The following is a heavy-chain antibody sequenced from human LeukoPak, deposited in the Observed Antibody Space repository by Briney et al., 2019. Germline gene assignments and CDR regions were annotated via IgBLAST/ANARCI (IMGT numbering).Heavy chain of an antibody. CDR3: VREGDAFDI. CDR2: IKTDGSAT. CDR1: GFTFSSYW. V-gene: IGHV3-74*01. Sequence: GGSLRLSCAASGFTFSSYWMHWVRQGPGKGLVWVSRIKTDGSATSYADSVKGRFTISRDNAKNTLYLQVNSLRAEDTAVYYCVREGDAFDIWGQGTMVTVSS. J-gene: IGHJ3*02.